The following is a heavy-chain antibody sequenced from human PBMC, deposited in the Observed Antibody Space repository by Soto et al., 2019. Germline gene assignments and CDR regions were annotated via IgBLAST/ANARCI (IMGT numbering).Heavy chain of an antibody. V-gene: IGHV2-5*02. CDR3: AHRPGPLYDYIWGSYRVVTDRPFDY. Sequence: SGPTLVNPTQTLTLTCTFSGFSLSTSGVGVGWIRQPPGKALEWLALIYWDDDKRYSPSLKSRLTITKDTSKNQVVLTMTNMDPVDTATYYCAHRPGPLYDYIWGSYRVVTDRPFDYWGQGTLVTVSS. D-gene: IGHD3-16*02. CDR1: GFSLSTSGVG. J-gene: IGHJ4*02. CDR2: IYWDDDK.